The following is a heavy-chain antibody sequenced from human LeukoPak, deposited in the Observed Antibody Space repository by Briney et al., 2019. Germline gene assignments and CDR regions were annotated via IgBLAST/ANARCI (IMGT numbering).Heavy chain of an antibody. CDR2: IRYDGSNK. J-gene: IGHJ4*02. V-gene: IGHV3-30*02. CDR1: GFTFSSYG. Sequence: GGSLRLSCAASGFTFSSYGMHWVRQAPGRGLEWVAFIRYDGSNKYYADSVKGRFTISRDNSKNTLYLQMNSLRAEDTAVYYCAKDPNTGIAARSRGYWGQGTLVTVSS. CDR3: AKDPNTGIAARSRGY. D-gene: IGHD6-6*01.